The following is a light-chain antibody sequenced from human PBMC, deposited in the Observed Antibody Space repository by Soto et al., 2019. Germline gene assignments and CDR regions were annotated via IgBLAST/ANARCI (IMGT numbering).Light chain of an antibody. CDR2: GAS. CDR3: QQYGRSPFT. V-gene: IGKV3-20*01. Sequence: EIVLTQSPGALSLSPGERATLSFRASQRITNNFLAWFQQKPGLAPRLLIHGASTRASGVPGRFSGGVSGTDFVLTISRLEPEDFAVYYSQQYGRSPFTFGQGTKMQIK. J-gene: IGKJ2*01. CDR1: QRITNNF.